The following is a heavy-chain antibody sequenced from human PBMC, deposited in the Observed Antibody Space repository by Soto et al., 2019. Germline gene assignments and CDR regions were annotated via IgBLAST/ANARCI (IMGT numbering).Heavy chain of an antibody. Sequence: GGSLRLSCAASGFTFSSYAMHWVRQAPGKGLEWVAVISYDGSNKYYADSVKGRFTISRDNSKNTLYLQMNSLRAEDTAVYYCSRDSSGWNRNYYYSGMDVWGQGTTVTVSS. J-gene: IGHJ6*02. CDR3: SRDSSGWNRNYYYSGMDV. V-gene: IGHV3-30*04. CDR2: ISYDGSNK. D-gene: IGHD1-1*01. CDR1: GFTFSSYA.